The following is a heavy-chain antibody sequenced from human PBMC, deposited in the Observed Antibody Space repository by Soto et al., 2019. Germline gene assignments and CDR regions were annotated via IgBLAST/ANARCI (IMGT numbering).Heavy chain of an antibody. V-gene: IGHV4-31*03. CDR3: ASYGQLVQSFDY. J-gene: IGHJ4*02. D-gene: IGHD6-6*01. Sequence: LSLTCTVSGGSLSSGNYYWSWIRQHPGKGLEWIGYIYYSGNTYYNPSLKSRVTISVDTSKNQFSLKLNSVTAADTAVYFCASYGQLVQSFDYWGQGTLVTVSS. CDR2: IYYSGNT. CDR1: GGSLSSGNYY.